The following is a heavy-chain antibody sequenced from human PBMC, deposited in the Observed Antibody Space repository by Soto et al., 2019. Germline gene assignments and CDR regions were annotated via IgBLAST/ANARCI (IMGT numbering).Heavy chain of an antibody. D-gene: IGHD6-6*01. J-gene: IGHJ4*02. V-gene: IGHV3-23*01. CDR3: AKAIAARAPKPWEPLDYFDY. Sequence: PGGSLRLSCAASGFTFSSYAMSWVRQAPGKGLEWVSAISGSGGSTYYADSVKGRFTISRDNSKNTLYLQMNSLRAEDTAVYYCAKAIAARAPKPWEPLDYFDYWGQGTLVTVSS. CDR1: GFTFSSYA. CDR2: ISGSGGST.